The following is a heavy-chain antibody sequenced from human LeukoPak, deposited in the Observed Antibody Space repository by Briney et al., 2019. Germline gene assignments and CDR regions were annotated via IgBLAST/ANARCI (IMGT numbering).Heavy chain of an antibody. D-gene: IGHD4-23*01. CDR3: ARGSLLYGSNSGVDY. J-gene: IGHJ4*02. CDR1: GYTFTSYD. V-gene: IGHV1-8*01. Sequence: ASVKVSCKASGYTFTSYDINWVRQATGQGLEWMGWMNPNSGNTGYVQKFQGRVTMTRNTSISTAYMELSSLRSADAAVYYCARGSLLYGSNSGVDYWGQGTLVTVSS. CDR2: MNPNSGNT.